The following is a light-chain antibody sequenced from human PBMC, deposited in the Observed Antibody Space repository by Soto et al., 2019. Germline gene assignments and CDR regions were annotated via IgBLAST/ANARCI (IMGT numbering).Light chain of an antibody. J-gene: IGLJ3*02. CDR3: RSYASSRSRV. CDR1: STDVGGDNY. CDR2: DVS. V-gene: IGLV2-14*01. Sequence: QSALTQPASVSGSPGQTVTISCTGTSTDVGGDNYVSWYQQHPGTAPKLLIYDVSNRPSGVSDRFSGSKSGNSASLAISGLQAEDEADYYCRSYASSRSRVFGGGTQLTVL.